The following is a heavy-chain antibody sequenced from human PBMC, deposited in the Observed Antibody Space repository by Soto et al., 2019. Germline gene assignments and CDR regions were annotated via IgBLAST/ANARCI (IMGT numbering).Heavy chain of an antibody. CDR1: GFTFSSYG. Sequence: PGGSLRLSCAASGFTFSSYGMHWVRQAPGKGLEWVAVISYDGSNKYYADSVKGRFTISRDNSKNTLYLQMNSLRAEDTAVYYCAKDLEVAAAGTTYKPYYYGMDVWGQGTTVTVSS. V-gene: IGHV3-30*18. CDR3: AKDLEVAAAGTTYKPYYYGMDV. J-gene: IGHJ6*02. D-gene: IGHD6-13*01. CDR2: ISYDGSNK.